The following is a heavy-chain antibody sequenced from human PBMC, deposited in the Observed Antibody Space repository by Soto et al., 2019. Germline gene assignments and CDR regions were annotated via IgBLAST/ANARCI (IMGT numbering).Heavy chain of an antibody. Sequence: TLSITCTVSGCSISSSSYYWGWIRQPPGKGLEWIGSIYYSGSTYYNPSLKSRVTISVDTSKNQFSLKLSSVTAADTAVYYCARQDSGGWYDGYYYYGMDVWGEGTTVTVSS. CDR1: GCSISSSSYY. CDR2: IYYSGST. D-gene: IGHD6-19*01. CDR3: ARQDSGGWYDGYYYYGMDV. V-gene: IGHV4-39*01. J-gene: IGHJ6*04.